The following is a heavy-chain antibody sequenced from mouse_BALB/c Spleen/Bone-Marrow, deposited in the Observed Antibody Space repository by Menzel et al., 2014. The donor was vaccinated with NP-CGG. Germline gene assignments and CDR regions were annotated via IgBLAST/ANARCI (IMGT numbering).Heavy chain of an antibody. CDR3: ARDSDWFAY. CDR2: IRNKANGHTT. CDR1: GFTFIDNY. V-gene: IGHV7-3*02. J-gene: IGHJ3*01. Sequence: EVQLVESGGGLVQPGGSLRLSCATSGFTFIDNYMSWVRQPPGKALEWLGFIRNKANGHTTEYSASVKGRFTISRDNSQSILYLQMNTLRAEDSATYYCARDSDWFAYWGQGTLVTVSA.